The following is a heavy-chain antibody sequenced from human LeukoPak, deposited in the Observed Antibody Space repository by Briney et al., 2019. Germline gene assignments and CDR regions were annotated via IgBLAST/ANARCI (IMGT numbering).Heavy chain of an antibody. J-gene: IGHJ4*02. V-gene: IGHV1-2*02. Sequence: ASVKVSCKASGYTFTSYDINWVRQATGQGLEWMGWINPNSGGTNYAQKFQGRVTMTRDTSISTAYMELSRLRSDDTAVYYCAREAQYYYDSSGYYSRSFDYWGQGTLVTVSS. D-gene: IGHD3-22*01. CDR1: GYTFTSYD. CDR2: INPNSGGT. CDR3: AREAQYYYDSSGYYSRSFDY.